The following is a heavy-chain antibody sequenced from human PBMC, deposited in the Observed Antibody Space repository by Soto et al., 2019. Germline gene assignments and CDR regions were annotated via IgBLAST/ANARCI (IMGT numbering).Heavy chain of an antibody. J-gene: IGHJ6*02. V-gene: IGHV3-30-3*01. Sequence: QVQLVESGGGVVQPGRSLRLSCAASGFTFSSYAMHWVRQAPGKGLEWVAVISYDGSNKYYADSVKGRFTISRDNSKNTLYLKMNSLRAEDTAVYYCARVYVHYHSGGNLGDYYGMDVWGQGTTVTVSS. CDR3: ARVYVHYHSGGNLGDYYGMDV. CDR1: GFTFSSYA. CDR2: ISYDGSNK. D-gene: IGHD2-21*02.